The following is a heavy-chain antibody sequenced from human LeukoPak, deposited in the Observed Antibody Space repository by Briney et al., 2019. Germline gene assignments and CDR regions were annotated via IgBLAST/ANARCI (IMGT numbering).Heavy chain of an antibody. J-gene: IGHJ4*02. D-gene: IGHD2-21*02. CDR2: ISGSGGST. CDR3: AKVREPSTRVVTAIDY. Sequence: GGSLRLSCAASGFTFSSYALSWVRQAPGKGLEWVSAISGSGGSTYYADSVKGRFSITGDNSKNTLYLQMNSLRAEDTAVYYCAKVREPSTRVVTAIDYWGQGTLVTVSS. V-gene: IGHV3-23*01. CDR1: GFTFSSYA.